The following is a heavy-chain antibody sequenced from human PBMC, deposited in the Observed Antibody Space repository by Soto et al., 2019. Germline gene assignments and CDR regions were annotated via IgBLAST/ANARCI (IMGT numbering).Heavy chain of an antibody. Sequence: SETLSLTCTVSGASISYGGFSWSWIRQSPRKGLEWIGYISHLENTYFHPSFKSRLTMSIDRRRNQFSLNLSSVTAADMAVYYCARGGGYDSFDFWGQGVLVTVSS. J-gene: IGHJ4*02. CDR1: GASISYGGFS. CDR3: ARGGGYDSFDF. D-gene: IGHD5-12*01. CDR2: ISHLENT. V-gene: IGHV4-30-2*06.